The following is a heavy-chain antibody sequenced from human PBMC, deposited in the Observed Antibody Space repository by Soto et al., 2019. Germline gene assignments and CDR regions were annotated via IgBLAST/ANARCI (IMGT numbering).Heavy chain of an antibody. V-gene: IGHV1-18*01. CDR1: GYTFTRSG. Sequence: QVQLVQSGAEVKKPGASVKVSCKASGYTFTRSGISWVRQAPGQGLEWLGWITPDNGNTNYAQHLQGRVSLTTDTSTSTAYMDLRSLRSDDTAVYYCARDQGNTTFGVYSMYYYGMDVWGQGTTVTVSS. D-gene: IGHD3-3*01. CDR3: ARDQGNTTFGVYSMYYYGMDV. J-gene: IGHJ6*02. CDR2: ITPDNGNT.